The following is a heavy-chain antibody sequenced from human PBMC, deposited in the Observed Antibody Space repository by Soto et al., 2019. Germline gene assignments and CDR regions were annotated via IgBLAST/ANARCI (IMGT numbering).Heavy chain of an antibody. V-gene: IGHV4-39*01. Sequence: SGTLSLTCSVSGYSVTSRDYYWAWIRQPPGKGLEWIGSMFYSGLTYYNPSLKSRVTLSVDTSKNQFSVRLNSVTAADTAVYYCAPLSVSLSGPYGIHVWGQGTTVTVSS. J-gene: IGHJ6*02. D-gene: IGHD2-15*01. CDR2: MFYSGLT. CDR1: GYSVTSRDYY. CDR3: APLSVSLSGPYGIHV.